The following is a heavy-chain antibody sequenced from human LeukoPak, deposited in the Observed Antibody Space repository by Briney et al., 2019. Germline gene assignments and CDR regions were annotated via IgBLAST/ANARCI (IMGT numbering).Heavy chain of an antibody. V-gene: IGHV4-59*01. J-gene: IGHJ3*01. CDR2: IYYSGST. D-gene: IGHD4-17*01. Sequence: SETLSLTCTVSGGSISSYYWSWIRQPPGKGLEWMGYIYYSGSTNYNPSLKSRVTISVDTSKNQFSLKLSSVTAADTAVYYCARVPNDYGVWGQGTMVTVSS. CDR1: GGSISSYY. CDR3: ARVPNDYGV.